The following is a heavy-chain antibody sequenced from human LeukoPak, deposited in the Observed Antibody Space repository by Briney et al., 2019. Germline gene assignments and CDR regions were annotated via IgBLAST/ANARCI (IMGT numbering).Heavy chain of an antibody. CDR3: AILYYYDSSGYSNDAFDI. CDR1: GFTFSSCC. J-gene: IGHJ3*02. CDR2: INWNGGST. D-gene: IGHD3-22*01. Sequence: GGSLRLSCAASGFTFSSCCMTWVRQAPGKGQEWVSGINWNGGSTGYAGSVMGRFTISRDNSKNTLYLQMNSLRAEDTAVYYCAILYYYDSSGYSNDAFDIWGQGTMVTVSS. V-gene: IGHV3-20*04.